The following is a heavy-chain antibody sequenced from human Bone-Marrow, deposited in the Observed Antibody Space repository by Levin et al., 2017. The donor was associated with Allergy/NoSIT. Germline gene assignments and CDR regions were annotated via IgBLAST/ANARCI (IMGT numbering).Heavy chain of an antibody. CDR1: GYTFTSYA. D-gene: IGHD3-10*01. V-gene: IGHV1-3*01. J-gene: IGHJ4*02. Sequence: GESLKISCKASGYTFTSYAMHWVRQAPGQRLEWMGWINAGNGNTKYSQKFQGRVTITRDTSASTAYMELSSLRSEDTAVYYCARWGPLWFGVEEEYYFDYWGQGTLVTVSS. CDR2: INAGNGNT. CDR3: ARWGPLWFGVEEEYYFDY.